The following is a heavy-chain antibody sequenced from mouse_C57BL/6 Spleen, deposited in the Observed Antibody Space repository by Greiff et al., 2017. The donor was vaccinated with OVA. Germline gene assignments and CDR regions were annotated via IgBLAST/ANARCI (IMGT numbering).Heavy chain of an antibody. J-gene: IGHJ2*01. CDR1: GYTFTDYE. Sequence: QVQLQQSGAELVRPGASVTLSCKASGYTFTDYEMHWVKQTPVHGLEWIGAIDPETGGTAYNQKFKGKAILTADKSSSTAYMELRSLTSEDSAVYYCTPSTVVYFDYWGQGTTLTVSS. CDR3: TPSTVVYFDY. D-gene: IGHD1-1*01. CDR2: IDPETGGT. V-gene: IGHV1-15*01.